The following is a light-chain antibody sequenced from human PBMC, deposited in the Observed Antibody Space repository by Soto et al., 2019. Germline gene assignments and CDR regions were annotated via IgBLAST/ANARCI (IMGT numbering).Light chain of an antibody. CDR1: SSNIRSNY. CDR3: GTWDTSLNSGAV. J-gene: IGLJ1*01. Sequence: QSVLTQPPSVSAAPGQKVTISCSGSSSNIRSNYVSWYQQLPGTAPKLLIYDNNKRPSGIPDRFSGSKSGTSATLGITGLQTGDEADYYCGTWDTSLNSGAVFGTGTKLTVL. V-gene: IGLV1-51*01. CDR2: DNN.